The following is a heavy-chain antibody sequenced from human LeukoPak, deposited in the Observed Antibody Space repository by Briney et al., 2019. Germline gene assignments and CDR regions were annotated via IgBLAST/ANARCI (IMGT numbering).Heavy chain of an antibody. CDR1: GIPFSDYY. J-gene: IGHJ4*02. CDR3: AAGTAADF. CDR2: ISPSSSYT. D-gene: IGHD6-13*01. V-gene: IGHV3-11*03. Sequence: GGSLRLSCVVSGIPFSDYYMNWIRLAPGKGLEWISYISPSSSYTDYADSGKGRFTISRDNAKNTLYLQMNSLGVEDTAVYYCAAGTAADFWGQGTLVSVSS.